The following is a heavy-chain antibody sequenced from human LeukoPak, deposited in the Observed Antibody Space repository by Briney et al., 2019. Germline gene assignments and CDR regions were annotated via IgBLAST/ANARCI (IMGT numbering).Heavy chain of an antibody. Sequence: ASVKVSCKASGYTFTDYYLHWVRQAPGQGLEWMGWIKPSSGGTSYAQKFQDRVTLTRDTSISTAYMELSRLTSDDTAVYYCARDRYELVYWGQGTLVTVAS. D-gene: IGHD5-12*01. CDR1: GYTFTDYY. V-gene: IGHV1-2*02. CDR3: ARDRYELVY. CDR2: IKPSSGGT. J-gene: IGHJ4*02.